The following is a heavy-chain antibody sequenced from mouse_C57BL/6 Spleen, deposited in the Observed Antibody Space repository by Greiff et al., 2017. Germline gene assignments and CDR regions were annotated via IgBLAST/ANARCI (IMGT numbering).Heavy chain of an antibody. V-gene: IGHV1-62-2*01. J-gene: IGHJ2*01. CDR1: GYTFTEYT. D-gene: IGHD1-1*01. Sequence: QVQLQQSGAELVKPGASVKLSCKASGYTFTEYTIHWVKQRSGQGLEWIGWFYPGSGSIKYNEKFKDKATLTADKSSSTVYMELSRLTSEDSAVYFCARHESLYYYGSSYYFDYWGQGTTLTVSS. CDR3: ARHESLYYYGSSYYFDY. CDR2: FYPGSGSI.